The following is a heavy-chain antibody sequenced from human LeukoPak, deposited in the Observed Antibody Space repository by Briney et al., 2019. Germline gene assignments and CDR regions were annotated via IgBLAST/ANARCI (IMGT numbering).Heavy chain of an antibody. V-gene: IGHV1-2*02. D-gene: IGHD3-22*01. Sequence: GASVKVSCKASGYTFTGYYMHWVRQAPGQGLEWMGWINPNCGGTNYAQKFQGRVTMTRDTSISTAYMELSRLRSDDTAVYYCARQGYDSSGYYFDYWGQGTLVTVSS. CDR2: INPNCGGT. J-gene: IGHJ4*02. CDR3: ARQGYDSSGYYFDY. CDR1: GYTFTGYY.